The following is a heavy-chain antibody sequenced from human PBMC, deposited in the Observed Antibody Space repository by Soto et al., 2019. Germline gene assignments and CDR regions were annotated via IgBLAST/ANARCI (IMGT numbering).Heavy chain of an antibody. CDR3: ARCFDSSGYYLIYYYYYYGMDV. CDR2: IYYSGST. CDR1: GGSISSSSDY. V-gene: IGHV4-39*01. D-gene: IGHD3-22*01. J-gene: IGHJ6*02. Sequence: SGTLSLTCTVSGGSISSSSDYWGWIRQPPGKGREGIGSIYYSGSTYYNPSLKSRVTISVDTSKNQFSLKLSSVTAADTAVYYCARCFDSSGYYLIYYYYYYGMDVWGQGTTVTVSS.